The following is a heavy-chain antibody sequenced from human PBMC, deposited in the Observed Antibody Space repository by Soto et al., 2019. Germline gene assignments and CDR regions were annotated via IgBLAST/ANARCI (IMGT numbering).Heavy chain of an antibody. V-gene: IGHV2-5*01. CDR3: AHKLPVTTSAFDI. J-gene: IGHJ3*02. CDR1: GFSLNTSGVG. CDR2: IYWTDDK. Sequence: QITLKESGPTRVKPTQTLTLTCTFSGFSLNTSGVGVGWVRQPPGRALEWLAVIYWTDDKRYSPSLKSRLSITKDTSKNQVVITMTNMDPMDTAIFFCAHKLPVTTSAFDIWGQGTMVTVSS. D-gene: IGHD4-17*01.